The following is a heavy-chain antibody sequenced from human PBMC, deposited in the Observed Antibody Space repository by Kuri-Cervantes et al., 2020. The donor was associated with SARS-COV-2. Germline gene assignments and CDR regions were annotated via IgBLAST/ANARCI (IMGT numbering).Heavy chain of an antibody. J-gene: IGHJ4*02. D-gene: IGHD3-16*02. CDR3: ARDTVRGVIRYYFDY. Sequence: GGSLRLSCAASGFTSSSYGMHWVRQAPGKGLEWVAVIWYDGSNKYYADSVKGRFTISRGNSKNTLYLQMNSLRAEDTAVYYCARDTVRGVIRYYFDYWGQGTLVTVSS. V-gene: IGHV3-33*08. CDR1: GFTSSSYG. CDR2: IWYDGSNK.